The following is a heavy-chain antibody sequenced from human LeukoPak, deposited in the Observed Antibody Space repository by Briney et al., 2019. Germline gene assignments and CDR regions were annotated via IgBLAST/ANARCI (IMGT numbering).Heavy chain of an antibody. D-gene: IGHD3-10*01. CDR1: GYTFTGYY. V-gene: IGHV1-2*02. Sequence: ASVKVSCKASGYTFTGYYMHWVRQAPGQGLEWMGWISPNSGGTNYAQKFQGRVTMTRDTSISTAYMELSRLRSDDTAVYYCAGEFGELYSKGFDPWGQGTLVTVSS. J-gene: IGHJ5*02. CDR3: AGEFGELYSKGFDP. CDR2: ISPNSGGT.